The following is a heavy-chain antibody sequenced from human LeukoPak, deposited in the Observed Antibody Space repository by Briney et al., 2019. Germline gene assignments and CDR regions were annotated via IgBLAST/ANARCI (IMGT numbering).Heavy chain of an antibody. D-gene: IGHD1-26*01. CDR2: ISASGGST. V-gene: IGHV3-23*01. J-gene: IGHJ4*02. CDR3: ARVGGSYYNY. Sequence: GGALRLSCAASGFTFSSYAMSWVRQAPGKGLEWVSGISASGGSTYYADSVKGRLTISRDNSKNTLYLQMNSLRAEDTAVYYCARVGGSYYNYWGQGTLVTVPS. CDR1: GFTFSSYA.